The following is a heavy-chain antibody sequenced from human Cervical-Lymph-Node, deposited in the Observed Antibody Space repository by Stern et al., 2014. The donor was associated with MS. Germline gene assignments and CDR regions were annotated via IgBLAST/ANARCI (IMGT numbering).Heavy chain of an antibody. D-gene: IGHD3-10*01. V-gene: IGHV4-61*02. CDR2: IYTSGST. CDR1: GGSITSGNYY. CDR3: ARAAQVGEGYYYYGLDV. J-gene: IGHJ6*02. Sequence: QLQLQESGPGLVKPSQTLSLTCAVSGGSITSGNYYWSWIRQPAGKGLEWIGRIYTSGSTNYSPSLKSRATISLDTSTNQFSLKLISVTAADTAVYYCARAAQVGEGYYYYGLDVWGQGTTVTVSS.